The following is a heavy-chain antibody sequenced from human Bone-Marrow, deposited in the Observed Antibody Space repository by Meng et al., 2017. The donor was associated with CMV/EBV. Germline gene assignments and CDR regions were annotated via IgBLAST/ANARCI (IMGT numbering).Heavy chain of an antibody. Sequence: SETLSLTCTVSGDSISGSTFYWGWIRQPPGKGLEWIGSIYYSGSTYYNPSLKSRVTISVDTSKNQFSLNLSSATAADTAVYYCARGVAKSSSIAAPFDYWGQGTLVTVSS. D-gene: IGHD6-6*01. V-gene: IGHV4-39*07. CDR1: GDSISGSTFY. CDR3: ARGVAKSSSIAAPFDY. CDR2: IYYSGST. J-gene: IGHJ4*02.